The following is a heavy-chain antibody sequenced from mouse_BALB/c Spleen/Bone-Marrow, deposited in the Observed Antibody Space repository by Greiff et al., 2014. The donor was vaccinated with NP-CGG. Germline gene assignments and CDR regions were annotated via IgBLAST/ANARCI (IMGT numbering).Heavy chain of an antibody. J-gene: IGHJ2*01. Sequence: LKDSGAELVRSGASVKLSCTASGFNIKDYYMNWVKQRPEQGLEWIGWIDPENGDTEYAPKFQGKATMTADTSSNTAYLQLSSLTSEDTGVYYCNADPITWGQGTTLTVSS. CDR2: IDPENGDT. CDR3: NADPIT. V-gene: IGHV14-4*02. CDR1: GFNIKDYY.